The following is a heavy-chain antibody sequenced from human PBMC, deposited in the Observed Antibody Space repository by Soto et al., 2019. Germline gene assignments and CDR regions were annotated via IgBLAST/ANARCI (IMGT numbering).Heavy chain of an antibody. J-gene: IGHJ6*02. CDR1: GGSIRSGGYY. V-gene: IGHV4-31*03. CDR3: ARDRLMATAGTARHYFGLDV. Sequence: SETLSLTCTVSGGSIRSGGYYWSWVRQNPTRGLEWIGNIYYSGNTYYNPSLKSRLTISVDTSKYQFSLNLSSVTAADTAVYYCARDRLMATAGTARHYFGLDVWGQGTTVTVSS. CDR2: IYYSGNT. D-gene: IGHD5-18*01.